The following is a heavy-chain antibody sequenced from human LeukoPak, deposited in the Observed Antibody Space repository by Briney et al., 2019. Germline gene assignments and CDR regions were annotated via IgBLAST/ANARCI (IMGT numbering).Heavy chain of an antibody. CDR1: GGSISSYY. D-gene: IGHD6-13*01. J-gene: IGHJ4*02. CDR2: IYASGGA. V-gene: IGHV4-4*07. Sequence: PSETLSLTCTVSGGSISSYYWSWIRQPAGKGLEWIGRIYASGGANYNPSLKSRVTMSVDTSKNQLSLKVSSVTAADTAVYYCAREFSSAASAGTDYWGQGTLVTVSS. CDR3: AREFSSAASAGTDY.